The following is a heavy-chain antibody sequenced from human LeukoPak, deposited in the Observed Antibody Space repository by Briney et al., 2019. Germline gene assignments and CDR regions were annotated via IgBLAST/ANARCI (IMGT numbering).Heavy chain of an antibody. CDR2: INPNSGGT. D-gene: IGHD6-13*01. Sequence: ASVKVSCKASGYTFTGYYMHWVRQAPGQGLEWMGWINPNSGGTNYAQKLQGRVTMTTDTSTTTAYMELRSLRSDATAVYYCARDSIAAAGIFFYYYYMDVWGKGTTVTVSS. CDR3: ARDSIAAAGIFFYYYYMDV. V-gene: IGHV1-2*02. J-gene: IGHJ6*03. CDR1: GYTFTGYY.